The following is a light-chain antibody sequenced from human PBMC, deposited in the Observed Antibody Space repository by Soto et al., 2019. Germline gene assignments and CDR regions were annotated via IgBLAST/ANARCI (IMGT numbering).Light chain of an antibody. CDR2: VGTGGIVG. CDR3: GADHGSGSNFVWV. J-gene: IGLJ3*02. V-gene: IGLV9-49*01. CDR1: SGYSNYK. Sequence: QAVLTQPPSASASLGASVTLTCTLSSGYSNYKVDWYQQRPGKGPRFVMRVGTGGIVGSKGDGIPDRFSVLGSGLNRYLNIKNIQEEDESDYHCGADHGSGSNFVWVFGGGTKLTVL.